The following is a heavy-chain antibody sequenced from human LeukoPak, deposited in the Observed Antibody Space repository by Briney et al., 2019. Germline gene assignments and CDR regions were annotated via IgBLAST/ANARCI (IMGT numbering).Heavy chain of an antibody. V-gene: IGHV1-69*05. CDR3: ARAPTRYYYDSSGYFDY. J-gene: IGHJ4*02. CDR1: GGTFSSYA. CDR2: IIPIFGAA. D-gene: IGHD3-22*01. Sequence: SVKVSCKASGGTFSSYAISWVRQAPGQGLEWMGGIIPIFGAANYAQKFQGRVTITTDESTSTAYMELSSLRSEDTAVYYCARAPTRYYYDSSGYFDYWGQGTLVTVSS.